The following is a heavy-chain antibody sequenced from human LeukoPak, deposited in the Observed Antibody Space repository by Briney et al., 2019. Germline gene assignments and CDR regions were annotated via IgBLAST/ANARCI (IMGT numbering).Heavy chain of an antibody. CDR2: ISSDSSYI. J-gene: IGHJ4*02. Sequence: GGSLRLSCAASGFTFSSYIMNWVRQAPGKGLEWVSSISSDSSYIYYADSVKGRFTISRDNAKNSLYLQMNSLRAEDTAVYYCARGSVGGGNYFNYWGQGSLVTVSS. CDR3: ARGSVGGGNYFNY. V-gene: IGHV3-21*01. D-gene: IGHD3-16*01. CDR1: GFTFSSYI.